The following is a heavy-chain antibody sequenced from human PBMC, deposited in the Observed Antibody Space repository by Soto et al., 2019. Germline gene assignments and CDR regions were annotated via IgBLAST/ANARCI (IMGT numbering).Heavy chain of an antibody. D-gene: IGHD2-2*01. Sequence: PGGCLRLSCAASGVTFSSYGMDWVRKATGKGLEWVSCISSSSNYINYADSVKGRFSISRDNAKSTLYLQINNLRAEDTAVYYCAKCTSSNSCYGLYLDSWGQGTLVTVSS. CDR2: ISSSSNYI. V-gene: IGHV3-21*04. CDR1: GVTFSSYG. CDR3: AKCTSSNSCYGLYLDS. J-gene: IGHJ4*02.